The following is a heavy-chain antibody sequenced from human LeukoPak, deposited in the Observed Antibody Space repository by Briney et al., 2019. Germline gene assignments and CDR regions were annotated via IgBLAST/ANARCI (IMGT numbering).Heavy chain of an antibody. Sequence: KPSETLSLTCTVSGGSISSSSYYWGWIRQPPGKGLEWIGSIYYSGSTYYNPSLKSRVTISVDTSKNQFSLKLSSVTAADTAVYYCARHYIEAGYYPTGGVDYWGQGTLDTVSS. CDR3: ARHYIEAGYYPTGGVDY. J-gene: IGHJ4*02. CDR2: IYYSGST. D-gene: IGHD3-9*01. CDR1: GGSISSSSYY. V-gene: IGHV4-39*01.